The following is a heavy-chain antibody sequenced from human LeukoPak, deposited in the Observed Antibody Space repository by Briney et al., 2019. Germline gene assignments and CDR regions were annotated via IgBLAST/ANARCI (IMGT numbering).Heavy chain of an antibody. CDR1: GYTFTSYG. V-gene: IGHV1-18*01. CDR3: ARDGGGFGELPFDY. D-gene: IGHD3-10*01. Sequence: ASVKVSCKASGYTFTSYGISWVRQAPGQGLEWMGWISAYNGNTNYAQKLQGRVTMTTDTPTSAAYMELRSLRSDDTAVYYCARDGGGFGELPFDYWGQGTLVTVSS. CDR2: ISAYNGNT. J-gene: IGHJ4*02.